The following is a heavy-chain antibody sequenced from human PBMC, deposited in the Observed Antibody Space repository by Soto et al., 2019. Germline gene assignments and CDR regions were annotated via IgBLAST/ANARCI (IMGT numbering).Heavy chain of an antibody. CDR2: IYYSGST. V-gene: IGHV4-39*01. D-gene: IGHD3-10*01. CDR3: AGRNRGYYGSRRILAHY. Sequence: QLQLQESGPGLVKPSETLSLTCTVSGGSISSSSYYWGWIRQPPGKGLEWIGSIYYSGSTYSNPFLMYRVSISAARSTDKFSRSVCSVDVADTVVYYCAGRNRGYYGSRRILAHYSGQATIVAVST. J-gene: IGHJ4*02. CDR1: GGSISSSSYY.